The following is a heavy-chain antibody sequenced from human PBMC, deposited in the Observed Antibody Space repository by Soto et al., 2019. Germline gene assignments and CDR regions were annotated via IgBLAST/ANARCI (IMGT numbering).Heavy chain of an antibody. V-gene: IGHV4-59*01. J-gene: IGHJ6*02. CDR1: GGSISNYY. Sequence: KPSETLSLTCTVSGGSISNYYWSWIRQPPGKGLEWIGYIYYSGSTNSNPSLKGRVTISVATSKNQFSLRLSSVTAADTAVYYCARDGGDDYYYGMDVWGQGTPVTVSS. D-gene: IGHD2-21*02. CDR3: ARDGGDDYYYGMDV. CDR2: IYYSGST.